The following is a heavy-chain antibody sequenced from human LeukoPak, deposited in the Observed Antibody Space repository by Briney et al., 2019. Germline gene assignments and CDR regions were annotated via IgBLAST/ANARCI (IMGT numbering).Heavy chain of an antibody. CDR3: ARGGPYYDILTGYPFDY. J-gene: IGHJ4*02. V-gene: IGHV1-69*05. CDR2: IIPIFGTA. CDR1: GGTFSSYA. D-gene: IGHD3-9*01. Sequence: SVKVSCKASGGTFSSYAISWVRQAPGQGLELMGGIIPIFGTANYAQKFQGRVTITTDESTSTAYMELSSLRSEDTAVYYCARGGPYYDILTGYPFDYWGQGTLVTVSS.